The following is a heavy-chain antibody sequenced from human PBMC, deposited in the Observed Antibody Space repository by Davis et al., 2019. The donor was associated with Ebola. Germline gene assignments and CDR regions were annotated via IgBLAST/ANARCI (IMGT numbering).Heavy chain of an antibody. V-gene: IGHV3-7*03. CDR2: IKPDGSET. J-gene: IGHJ4*02. CDR1: GITFRSYW. D-gene: IGHD1-26*01. CDR3: ARVESGNYYYY. Sequence: GESLKISCATSGITFRSYWMSWVRQAPGKGLEWVANIKPDGSETSYADSVKGRFTISRHNSKNTLYLQMSSLRKEDTALYYCARVESGNYYYYWGQGTLVTVAS.